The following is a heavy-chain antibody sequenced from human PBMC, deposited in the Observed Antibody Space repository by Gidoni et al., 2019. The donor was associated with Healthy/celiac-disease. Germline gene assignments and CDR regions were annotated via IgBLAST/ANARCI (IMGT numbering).Heavy chain of an antibody. J-gene: IGHJ4*02. CDR3: ARVDNWNYHLFDY. D-gene: IGHD1-7*01. CDR1: GFSLSNARMG. Sequence: QVTLKESGPVLVKPTETLTLTCTVSGFSLSNARMGVSWIRQPPGKALEWLAHIFSNDEKSYSTSLKSRLTISKDTSKSQVVLTMTNMDPVDTATYYCARVDNWNYHLFDYWGQGTLVTVSS. V-gene: IGHV2-26*01. CDR2: IFSNDEK.